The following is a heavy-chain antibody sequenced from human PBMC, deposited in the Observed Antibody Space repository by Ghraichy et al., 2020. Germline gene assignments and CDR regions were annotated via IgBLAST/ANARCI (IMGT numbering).Heavy chain of an antibody. CDR3: VRGEYGVSFDY. V-gene: IGHV4-59*01. CDR2: IYYSGST. Sequence: EALNISCTVSGGSISSYYWSWIRQPPGKGLEWIGYIYYSGSTNYNPSLKSRVTISVDTSKNQFSLKLSPVTAADTAVYYCVRGEYGVSFDYWGQGTLVTVSS. CDR1: GGSISSYY. D-gene: IGHD4-17*01. J-gene: IGHJ4*02.